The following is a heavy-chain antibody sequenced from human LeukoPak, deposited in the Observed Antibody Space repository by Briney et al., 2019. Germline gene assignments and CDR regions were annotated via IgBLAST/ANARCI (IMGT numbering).Heavy chain of an antibody. CDR2: ICGGGDTT. J-gene: IGHJ5*02. D-gene: IGHD2-15*01. CDR1: GFTFSIYA. V-gene: IGHV3-23*01. CDR3: AKGRGGSCYSGLDP. Sequence: GGSLRLSCAASGFTFSIYAMSWVRLAPGKGLEWVSSICGGGDTTYYADSVKGRFTISRDTSKNTLYLQMDGLRAEDMATYYCAKGRGGSCYSGLDPWGQGTLVTVSS.